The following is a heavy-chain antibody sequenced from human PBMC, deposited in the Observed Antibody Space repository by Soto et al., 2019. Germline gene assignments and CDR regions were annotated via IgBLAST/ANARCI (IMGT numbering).Heavy chain of an antibody. CDR2: INHSGST. CDR3: ARDKITGLFDY. Sequence: PSETLSLTCTVSNGSISGYYWTWIRQPPGKGQEWIGEINHSGSTNYNPSLKSRVTISVDTSKNQFSLKLTSVTAADTAVYYCARDKITGLFDYWGQGTLVTAPQ. V-gene: IGHV4-34*01. D-gene: IGHD2-8*02. CDR1: NGSISGYY. J-gene: IGHJ4*02.